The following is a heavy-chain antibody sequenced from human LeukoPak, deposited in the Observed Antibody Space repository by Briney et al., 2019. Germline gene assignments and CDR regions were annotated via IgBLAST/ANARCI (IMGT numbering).Heavy chain of an antibody. V-gene: IGHV4-34*01. CDR3: ARVRDSSGYYYFDY. D-gene: IGHD3-22*01. J-gene: IGHJ4*02. Sequence: SETLSLTCAVYGGSFSGYYWSWIRQPPGKGLEWIGEINHSGSTNYNPSLKSRVTISVDTSKNQFSLKLSSVTAADTAVYYCARVRDSSGYYYFDYWGQGTLVTVSS. CDR1: GGSFSGYY. CDR2: INHSGST.